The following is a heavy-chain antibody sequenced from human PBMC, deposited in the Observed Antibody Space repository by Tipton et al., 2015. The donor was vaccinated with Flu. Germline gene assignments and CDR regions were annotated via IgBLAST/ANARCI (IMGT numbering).Heavy chain of an antibody. CDR3: ARVSIGGRTPSPY. D-gene: IGHD1-14*01. CDR1: GGSISSYY. CDR2: IYYSGST. Sequence: LRLSCTVSGGSISSYYWSWVRQPPGKGLEWIGYIYYSGSTNYNPSLKSRVTISVDTSKNQFSLKLTSVTAADTAVYYCARVSIGGRTPSPYWGQGTLVTVSS. V-gene: IGHV4-59*01. J-gene: IGHJ4*02.